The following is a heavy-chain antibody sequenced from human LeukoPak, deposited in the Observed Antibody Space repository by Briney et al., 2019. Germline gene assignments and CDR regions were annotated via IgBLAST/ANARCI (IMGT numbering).Heavy chain of an antibody. CDR3: ARIGRPASFDI. J-gene: IGHJ3*02. Sequence: KTGGSLRLSCAASGFTFSAYYMSWIRQAPGKGLEWVSYITSSGSTIYYADSMKGRFTISRDNAKHSLFLQLDSLRAEDTAVYYCARIGRPASFDIWGQGTLVIVSS. V-gene: IGHV3-11*01. D-gene: IGHD2-15*01. CDR2: ITSSGSTI. CDR1: GFTFSAYY.